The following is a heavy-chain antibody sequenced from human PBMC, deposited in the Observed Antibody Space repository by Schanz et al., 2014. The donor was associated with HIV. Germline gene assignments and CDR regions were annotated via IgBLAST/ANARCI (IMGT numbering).Heavy chain of an antibody. Sequence: EEQLVESGGDLVQPGGSLKLSCAASGFTFDTSAMTWVRQAQGRGLEWVSAISGSTGSRTYYAESVKGRFAISRDNSKNTLYLQMNSLRAEDTAVYFCAKALGGSPEDYWGQGTLVTVSS. V-gene: IGHV3-23*04. CDR2: ISGSTGSRT. CDR3: AKALGGSPEDY. CDR1: GFTFDTSA. D-gene: IGHD1-26*01. J-gene: IGHJ4*02.